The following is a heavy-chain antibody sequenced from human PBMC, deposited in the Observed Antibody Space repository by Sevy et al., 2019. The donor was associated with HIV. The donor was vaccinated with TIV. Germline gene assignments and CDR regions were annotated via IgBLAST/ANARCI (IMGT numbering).Heavy chain of an antibody. Sequence: GGSLRLSCVASGYTFNNAWMSWVRQAPGKGLEWLGCIKSKTDGGSAEYASPVKGRFTISRDDSKSTLYLQMNRLRTEDTGVYYCTGATVFGATWFDPWGQGALVTVSS. CDR2: IKSKTDGGSA. V-gene: IGHV3-15*01. CDR1: GYTFNNAW. J-gene: IGHJ5*02. CDR3: TGATVFGATWFDP. D-gene: IGHD3-3*01.